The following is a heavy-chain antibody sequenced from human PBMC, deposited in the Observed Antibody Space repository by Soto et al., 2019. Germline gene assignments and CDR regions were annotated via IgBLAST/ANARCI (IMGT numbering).Heavy chain of an antibody. D-gene: IGHD3-22*01. CDR2: IYHSGST. CDR3: ARDFYDRSGYYYD. J-gene: IGHJ4*02. V-gene: IGHV4-59*01. Sequence: LPLTCTVSGGSISSYYWGWIRQPPGKGLEWIGYIYHSGSTNYNPSLTSRVTISIDTSKNQFSLNLRSLTAADTAVYYCARDFYDRSGYYYDWGQGILVTVSS. CDR1: GGSISSYY.